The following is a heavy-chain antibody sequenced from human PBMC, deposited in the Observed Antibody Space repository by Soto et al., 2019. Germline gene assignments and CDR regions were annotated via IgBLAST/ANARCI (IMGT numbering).Heavy chain of an antibody. CDR2: ISGSGGST. CDR3: AKDRKQWLVFFFMGMDV. D-gene: IGHD6-19*01. V-gene: IGHV3-23*01. J-gene: IGHJ6*02. Sequence: EVQLLESGGGLVQPGGSLRLSCAASGFTFSSYAMSWVRQAPGKGLEWVSAISGSGGSTYYADSVKGRFTISRDNSKNTLYLQMNSLRAEDTAVYYCAKDRKQWLVFFFMGMDVWGQGTTVTVSS. CDR1: GFTFSSYA.